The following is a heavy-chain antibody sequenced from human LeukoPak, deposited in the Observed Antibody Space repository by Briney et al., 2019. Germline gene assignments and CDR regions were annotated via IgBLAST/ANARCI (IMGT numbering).Heavy chain of an antibody. D-gene: IGHD1-14*01. CDR1: GFTFSSYG. CDR3: AKMNRMPATYLAGFDY. CDR2: ISGSGGST. Sequence: PGGSLRLSCAASGFTFSSYGMSWVRQAPRKGLEWVSAISGSGGSTFYADSVKGRFTISRDNSKNTLYLQMNSLRAEDTAVYYCAKMNRMPATYLAGFDYWGQGTLVTVSS. J-gene: IGHJ4*02. V-gene: IGHV3-23*01.